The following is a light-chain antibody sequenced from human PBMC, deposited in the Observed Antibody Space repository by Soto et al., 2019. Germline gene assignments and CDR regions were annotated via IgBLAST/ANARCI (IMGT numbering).Light chain of an antibody. CDR2: EVS. Sequence: QSVLTQPPSASGSPGQSVTISCTGTSSDVGGSNFVSWYQQHPGKAPKLMIYEVSKRPSGVPDRFSGSKSGNTASLTVSGLQGEDEAAYYCSSHAGNNNWGVFGGGTQLTVL. J-gene: IGLJ3*02. V-gene: IGLV2-8*01. CDR1: SSDVGGSNF. CDR3: SSHAGNNNWGV.